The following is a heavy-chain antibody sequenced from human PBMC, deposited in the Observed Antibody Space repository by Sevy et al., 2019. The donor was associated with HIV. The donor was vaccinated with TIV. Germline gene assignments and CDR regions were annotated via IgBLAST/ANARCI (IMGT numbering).Heavy chain of an antibody. CDR2: IYYSGST. V-gene: IGHV4-61*01. CDR3: ARDSGYWFDP. D-gene: IGHD5-12*01. J-gene: IGHJ5*02. Sequence: SETLSLTCTVSGGSVSSGSYYWSWIRQPPGKGLEWIGYIYYSGSTNYHPSLKSRVTISVDTSKNQFSLKLSSVTAADTAVYYCARDSGYWFDPWGQGTLVTVSS. CDR1: GGSVSSGSYY.